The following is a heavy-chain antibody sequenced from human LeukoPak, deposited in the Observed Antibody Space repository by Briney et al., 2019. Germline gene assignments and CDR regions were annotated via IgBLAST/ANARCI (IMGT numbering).Heavy chain of an antibody. CDR3: ARDRFRGFDY. J-gene: IGHJ4*02. CDR2: MNHSGSA. Sequence: PSETLSLTCAVYGGSFSGYYWTWIRQPPGKGLEWIGEMNHSGSANYNPSLKSRVTISVDTSKNQCSLRLSSVTAADTAVYYCARDRFRGFDYWGQGTLVTVSS. V-gene: IGHV4-34*01. CDR1: GGSFSGYY. D-gene: IGHD3-10*01.